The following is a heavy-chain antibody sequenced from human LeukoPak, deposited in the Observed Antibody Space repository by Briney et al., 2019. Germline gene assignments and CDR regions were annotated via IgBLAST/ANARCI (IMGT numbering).Heavy chain of an antibody. V-gene: IGHV7-4-1*02. J-gene: IGHJ4*02. D-gene: IGHD3-10*01. CDR2: INTNTGDP. Sequence: ASVKVSCKASGYTFNGYYMHWVRQAPGQGLEWMGWINTNTGDPTYAQGFTGRFVFSLDTSVSTAYLQISSLKAEDTAVYYCASPYGRFDYWGQGTLVTVSS. CDR1: GYTFNGYY. CDR3: ASPYGRFDY.